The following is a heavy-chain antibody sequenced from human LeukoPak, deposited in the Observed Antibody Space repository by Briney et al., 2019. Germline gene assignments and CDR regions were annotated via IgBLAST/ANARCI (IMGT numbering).Heavy chain of an antibody. CDR2: INHSGST. V-gene: IGHV4-34*01. CDR1: GGSFSGYY. CDR3: ARNAGPFDI. D-gene: IGHD6-13*01. Sequence: SETLSLTCAVYGGSFSGYYWSWIRQPPGKGLEWIGEINHSGSTNYNPSLKSRVTISVDTSKNQFSLKLSSVTATDTAVYYCARNAGPFDIWGQGTMVTVSS. J-gene: IGHJ3*02.